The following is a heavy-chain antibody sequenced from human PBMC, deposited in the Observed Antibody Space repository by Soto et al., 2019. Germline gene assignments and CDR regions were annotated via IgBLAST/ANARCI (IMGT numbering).Heavy chain of an antibody. J-gene: IGHJ4*02. CDR1: GWSFSCYY. Sequence: SETLSLTCAVYGWSFSCYYWSWIRQPPGKGLEGIGESSHSASTNYNPSLKSRVNISVDTAKNQFSLQLTSVTAADTALYFCVRDRAFSYAYDVWGQGSLVTVSS. CDR2: SSHSAST. CDR3: VRDRAFSYAYDV. V-gene: IGHV4-34*01. D-gene: IGHD3-16*01.